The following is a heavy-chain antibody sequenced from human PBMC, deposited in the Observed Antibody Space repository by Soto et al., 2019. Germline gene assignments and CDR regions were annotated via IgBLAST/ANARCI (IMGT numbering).Heavy chain of an antibody. Sequence: GGSLRLSCAASGFTFSSYDMHWVRQATGKGLEWVSAIGTAGDTYYPGSVKGRFTISRENAKNSLYLQMNSLRAGDTAVYYCAREAYYYGSGSYTYYYYMDVWGKGTTVTVSS. CDR3: AREAYYYGSGSYTYYYYMDV. J-gene: IGHJ6*03. CDR2: IGTAGDT. CDR1: GFTFSSYD. V-gene: IGHV3-13*01. D-gene: IGHD3-10*01.